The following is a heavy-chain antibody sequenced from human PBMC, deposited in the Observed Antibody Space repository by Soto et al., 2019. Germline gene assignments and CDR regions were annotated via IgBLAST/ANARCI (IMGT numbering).Heavy chain of an antibody. CDR1: GGTFTSTA. J-gene: IGHJ6*02. CDR3: ASSAGLDHLLNYYGLNV. Sequence: GASVKVSCKASGGTFTSTAFSWVRQAPGQGLEWMGGIIPVLGTPSYAQKFQARLTVTADASTTTVHMELSSLRSDDTAVYYCASSAGLDHLLNYYGLNVWGQGTTVTVSS. D-gene: IGHD6-13*01. CDR2: IIPVLGTP. V-gene: IGHV1-69*13.